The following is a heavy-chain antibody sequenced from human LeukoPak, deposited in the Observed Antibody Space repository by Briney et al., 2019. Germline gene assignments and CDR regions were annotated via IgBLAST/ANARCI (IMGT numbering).Heavy chain of an antibody. J-gene: IGHJ5*02. CDR2: ISGSGGTT. CDR3: AKESSWGTVVTPGGPSA. CDR1: GFTFSTYA. Sequence: GGSLGLSCAASGFTFSTYAMSWVRQAPGKGLEWVSAISGSGGTTYYADSVKGRFTISRDNSKNTLYLQMNSLRAEDTAVYYCAKESSWGTVVTPGGPSAWGQGTLVTVSS. D-gene: IGHD4-23*01. V-gene: IGHV3-23*01.